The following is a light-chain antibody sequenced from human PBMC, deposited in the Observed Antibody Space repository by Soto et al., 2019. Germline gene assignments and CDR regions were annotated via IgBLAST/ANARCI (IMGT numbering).Light chain of an antibody. CDR1: QRVSSSY. Sequence: EIVLTQSPGTLSLSPGERVTLSCRASQRVSSSYLAWYRQKPGQAPRLLIYGASTRATGIPDRVSGSGSGTDFTLTISRLEPDDFAVYYCKQYGSSPCTFGKGNQLEIK. V-gene: IGKV3-20*01. CDR3: KQYGSSPCT. J-gene: IGKJ2*02. CDR2: GAS.